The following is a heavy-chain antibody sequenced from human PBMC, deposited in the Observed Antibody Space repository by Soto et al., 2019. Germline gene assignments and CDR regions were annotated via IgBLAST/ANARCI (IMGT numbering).Heavy chain of an antibody. CDR3: ARGRITIFGVVNYYYGMDV. CDR1: DGSVISGSYY. V-gene: IGHV4-61*01. D-gene: IGHD3-3*01. CDR2: IYYSGST. Sequence: TSETLSLTCAFSDGSVISGSYYWSWIRQPPGKGLEWIGYIYYSGSTNYNPSLKSRATISVDTSKNQFSLRLSSVSAADTAVYYCARGRITIFGVVNYYYGMDVWGQGTTVTVSS. J-gene: IGHJ6*02.